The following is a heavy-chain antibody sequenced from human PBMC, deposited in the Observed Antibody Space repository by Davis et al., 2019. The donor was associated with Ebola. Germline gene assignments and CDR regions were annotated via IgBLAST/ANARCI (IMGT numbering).Heavy chain of an antibody. V-gene: IGHV3-23*01. J-gene: IGHJ4*02. CDR2: ISGSGGST. D-gene: IGHD3-22*01. Sequence: GESLKISCAASGFTFSSYAMSWVRQAPGKGLEWASAISGSGGSTYYADSVKGQFTISRDNSKNTLYLQMNSLRAEDTAVYYCAKGYYYDSFDYWGQGTLVTVSS. CDR3: AKGYYYDSFDY. CDR1: GFTFSSYA.